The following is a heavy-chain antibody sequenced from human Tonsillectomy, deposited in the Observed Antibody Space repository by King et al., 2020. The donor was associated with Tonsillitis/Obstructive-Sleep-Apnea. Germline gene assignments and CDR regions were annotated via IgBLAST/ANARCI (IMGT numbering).Heavy chain of an antibody. J-gene: IGHJ6*03. CDR2: IDWDDDK. D-gene: IGHD3-16*01. CDR3: APTTQHDEYVLFYMDG. V-gene: IGHV2-70*11. CDR1: GFSLSASGMC. Sequence: VTLKESGPALVKPTQTLTLTCTFSGFSLSASGMCVSWIRQAPGRALEWLARIDWDDDKYYSTFLKTRLTISKDTSKNQVVLTMTNMDPVDTATYYCAPTTQHDEYVLFYMDGWGKGTPVTVS.